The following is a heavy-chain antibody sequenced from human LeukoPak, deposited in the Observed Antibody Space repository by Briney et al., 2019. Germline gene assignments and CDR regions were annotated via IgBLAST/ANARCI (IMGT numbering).Heavy chain of an antibody. CDR3: ARVRLRNGYNWFDP. CDR2: MNPNSGNA. D-gene: IGHD3-3*01. V-gene: IGHV1-8*01. Sequence: ASVKVSCKAYGYTFISYEINWVRQATGQGLEWMGWMNPNSGNAGYAQKFQGRISMTRNTSINTVYMELSSLRSEDTAVYYCARVRLRNGYNWFDPWGQGTLVTVSS. CDR1: GYTFISYE. J-gene: IGHJ5*02.